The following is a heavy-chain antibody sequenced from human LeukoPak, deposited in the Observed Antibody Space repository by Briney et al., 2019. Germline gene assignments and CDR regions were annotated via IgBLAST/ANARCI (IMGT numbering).Heavy chain of an antibody. CDR3: TTIAPAVTRVY. CDR2: ITWNGGST. CDR1: GFIFEDCG. J-gene: IGHJ4*02. V-gene: IGHV3-20*04. D-gene: IGHD6-13*01. Sequence: GGSLRLSCAVSGFIFEDCGMSWVRQAPGKGLEWVSGITWNGGSTGYADSVKGRFTISRDNAKKSLSLQMYSLRPEDTALYYCTTIAPAVTRVYGGQGTLVTVSS.